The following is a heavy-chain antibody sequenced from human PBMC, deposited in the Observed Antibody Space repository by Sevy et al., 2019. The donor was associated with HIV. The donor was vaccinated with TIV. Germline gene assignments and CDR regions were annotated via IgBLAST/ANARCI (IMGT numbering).Heavy chain of an antibody. CDR3: ARDHTDGNTPGDDFDY. CDR1: GFTFRNYW. D-gene: IGHD3-16*01. CDR2: SDGSGTII. Sequence: GGSLRLSCAASGFTFRNYWMHWVRHSPGKGLMWVSRSDGSGTIINYADSVKGRFTISRDNAKNTVYLQMNSLRVEDTAVYYCARDHTDGNTPGDDFDYWGQGIMVTVSS. V-gene: IGHV3-74*01. J-gene: IGHJ4*02.